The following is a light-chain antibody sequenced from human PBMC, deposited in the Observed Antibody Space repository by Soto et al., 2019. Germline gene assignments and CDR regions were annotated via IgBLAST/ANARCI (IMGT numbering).Light chain of an antibody. V-gene: IGKV1-39*01. Sequence: DMEMTQSPSSLSASVGDRVTITCRASQSISNYLNWYQHKPGKGPKLLIYAASRLHSGAPTRFSGSGSGTDFPPAINSQQAEDFATYYCQQSYGTPLTFGGGTKLEIK. J-gene: IGKJ4*02. CDR1: QSISNY. CDR3: QQSYGTPLT. CDR2: AAS.